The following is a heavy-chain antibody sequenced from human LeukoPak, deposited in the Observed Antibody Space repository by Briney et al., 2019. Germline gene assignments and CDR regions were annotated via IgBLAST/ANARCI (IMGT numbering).Heavy chain of an antibody. V-gene: IGHV4-4*07. CDR2: IYTSGST. Sequence: SETLSLTCTVSGGSISSYYWSWIRQPAGKGLEWIGRIYTSGSTNYNPSLKSRVTMSVDTSKNQFSLKLSSVTAADTAVYYCAREDYYGSGSIDYFDYWGQGTLVTVSP. CDR1: GGSISSYY. CDR3: AREDYYGSGSIDYFDY. J-gene: IGHJ4*02. D-gene: IGHD3-10*01.